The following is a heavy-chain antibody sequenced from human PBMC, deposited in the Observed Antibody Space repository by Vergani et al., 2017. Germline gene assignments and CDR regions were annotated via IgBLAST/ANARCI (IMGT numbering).Heavy chain of an antibody. CDR1: GFSLSHARMG. J-gene: IGHJ6*03. CDR3: AGMRTGTTGYYYDDMDV. V-gene: IGHV2-26*01. CDR2: IFSTDEK. Sequence: QVTLKESGPVLVKPTETLTLTFTVSGFSLSHARMGVSWIRQPPGKALGWLAHIFSTDEKSCSTSLKSRLSISKDTSNSQVVLTMTNMDPVDTASYYGAGMRTGTTGYYYDDMDVWGKGTTVTVSS. D-gene: IGHD1-7*01.